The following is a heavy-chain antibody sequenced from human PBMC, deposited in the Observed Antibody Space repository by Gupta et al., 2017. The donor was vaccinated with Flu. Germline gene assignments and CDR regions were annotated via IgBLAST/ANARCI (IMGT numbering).Heavy chain of an antibody. J-gene: IGHJ6*02. CDR2: VYLDGSA. CDR3: TRDDSVAGSGMDV. CDR1: GLSVRSNY. D-gene: IGHD1-26*01. Sequence: VQLVESGGGLVQPGGSLRLSGEGSGLSVRSNYLSWVRQPPGKGLEWVAVVYLDGSAKYADSVKGRFTISRQNSKNTVSLEMRTLRTEDTAVYYCTRDDSVAGSGMDVWGRGTTVTVAS. V-gene: IGHV3-53*04.